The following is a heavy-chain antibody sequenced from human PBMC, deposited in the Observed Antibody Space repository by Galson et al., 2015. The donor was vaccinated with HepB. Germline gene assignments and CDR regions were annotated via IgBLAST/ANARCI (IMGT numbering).Heavy chain of an antibody. V-gene: IGHV1-24*01. CDR1: GYTLTELS. CDR2: FDPEDGET. D-gene: IGHD6-13*01. CDR3: ATRRIAAAGRGSYYGMDV. J-gene: IGHJ6*02. Sequence: SVKVSCKVSGYTLTELSMHWVRQAPGKGLEWMGGFDPEDGETIYAQKFQGRVTMTEDTSTDTAYMELSSLRSEDTAAYYCATRRIAAAGRGSYYGMDVWGQGTTVTVSS.